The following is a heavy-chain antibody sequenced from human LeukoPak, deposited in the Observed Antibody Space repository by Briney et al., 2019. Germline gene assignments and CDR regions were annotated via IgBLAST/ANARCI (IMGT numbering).Heavy chain of an antibody. Sequence: PSETLSLTCAVSGYSISSSYYWGWIRQPPGKGLEWIGTIYHSGSTHYNPSLKSRVHLSVDTSKNQCSLKLRSVPAADTAVYYCASLHSNTVTHAYWGQGTLVTVSS. CDR3: ASLHSNTVTHAY. V-gene: IGHV4-38-2*01. CDR1: GYSISSSYY. D-gene: IGHD4-11*01. J-gene: IGHJ4*02. CDR2: IYHSGST.